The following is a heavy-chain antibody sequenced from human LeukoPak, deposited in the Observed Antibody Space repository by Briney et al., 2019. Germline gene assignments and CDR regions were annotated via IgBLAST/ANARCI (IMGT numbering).Heavy chain of an antibody. V-gene: IGHV3-20*04. J-gene: IGHJ5*02. CDR1: GFTFNDYG. Sequence: GGSLRLSCAASGFTFNDYGMSWVRQGPGKGLEWVSGINWNGGNTGYADSVKGRFTIFRDNAKNSLYLEMDSLRVEDTALYYCARTSDGNWFDPWGQGTLVTVSS. CDR3: ARTSDGNWFDP. CDR2: INWNGGNT. D-gene: IGHD1-26*01.